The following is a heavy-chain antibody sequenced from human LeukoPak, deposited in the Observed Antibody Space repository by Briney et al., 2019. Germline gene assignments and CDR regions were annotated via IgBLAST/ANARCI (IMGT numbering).Heavy chain of an antibody. CDR2: TKSDART. J-gene: IGHJ1*01. CDR3: ARAPSEIGGYYPESFPH. V-gene: IGHV3-74*01. Sequence: PGGSLTLAWAASGFTFSTYWMHWVSQAARNGRGWVSRTKSDARTNYAGSGKGPSTTSRDHPTNPVSLQINSLRPAHTGVYYCARAPSEIGGYYPESFPHCSQGSLVT. CDR1: GFTFSTYW. D-gene: IGHD3-22*01.